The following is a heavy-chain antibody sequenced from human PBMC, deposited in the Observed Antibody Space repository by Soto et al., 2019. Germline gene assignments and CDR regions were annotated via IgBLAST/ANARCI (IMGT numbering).Heavy chain of an antibody. D-gene: IGHD2-2*01. Sequence: GGSLRLSCAASGFTFSSYAMSWVRQAPGKGLEWVSAISGSGGSTYYADSVKGRFTISRDNSKNTLYLQMNSLRAEDTAVYYCAKEYCSSTSCRIYYFDYWGQGTLVTVSS. V-gene: IGHV3-23*01. J-gene: IGHJ4*02. CDR3: AKEYCSSTSCRIYYFDY. CDR1: GFTFSSYA. CDR2: ISGSGGST.